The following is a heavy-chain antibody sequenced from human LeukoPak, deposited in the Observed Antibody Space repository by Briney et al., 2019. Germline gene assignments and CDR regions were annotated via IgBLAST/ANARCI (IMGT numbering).Heavy chain of an antibody. V-gene: IGHV3-30*03. Sequence: GGSLRLSCEASGFIFTKYGMHWVRQAPGKGLEWVAVISHDETNKYYADSVKGRFTISRDNSKNTLYLQMNSLRAEDTAVYYCARGRRVGAIRLGAFDIWGQGTMVTVSS. D-gene: IGHD1-26*01. CDR1: GFIFTKYG. J-gene: IGHJ3*02. CDR2: ISHDETNK. CDR3: ARGRRVGAIRLGAFDI.